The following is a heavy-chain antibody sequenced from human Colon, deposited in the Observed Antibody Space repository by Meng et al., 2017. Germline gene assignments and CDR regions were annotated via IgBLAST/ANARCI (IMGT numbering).Heavy chain of an antibody. D-gene: IGHD4-17*01. Sequence: QGHIQPGGAGLLKPSETLSLTRAVSGGSFSGFYWSWIRQPPGKGLEWIGEIDHFGISNYNSSLKGRLTMSVDTSKKQISLTLTSVTAADTAVYYCATGLRHGDWFDPWGPGTLVTVSS. CDR2: IDHFGIS. J-gene: IGHJ5*02. CDR3: ATGLRHGDWFDP. CDR1: GGSFSGFY. V-gene: IGHV4-34*02.